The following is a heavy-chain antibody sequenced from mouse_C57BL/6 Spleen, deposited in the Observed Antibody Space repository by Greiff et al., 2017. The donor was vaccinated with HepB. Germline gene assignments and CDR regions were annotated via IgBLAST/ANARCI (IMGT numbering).Heavy chain of an antibody. CDR3: VREGGYYGSRGYFDV. J-gene: IGHJ1*03. CDR1: GFTFNTYA. D-gene: IGHD1-1*01. Sequence: EVKVVESGGGLVQPKGSLKLSCAASGFTFNTYAMHWVRQAPGKGLEWVARIRSKSSNYATYYADSVKDRFTISRDDSQSMLYLQMNNLKTEDTAMYYCVREGGYYGSRGYFDVWGTGTTVTVSS. CDR2: IRSKSSNYAT. V-gene: IGHV10-3*01.